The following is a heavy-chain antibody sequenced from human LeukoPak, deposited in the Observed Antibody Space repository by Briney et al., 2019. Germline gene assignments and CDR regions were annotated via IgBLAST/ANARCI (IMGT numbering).Heavy chain of an antibody. CDR3: ARHLNSGGNSPLVY. D-gene: IGHD4-23*01. J-gene: IGHJ4*02. CDR1: GDSITSTPYY. V-gene: IGHV4-39*01. Sequence: SETLSLTCIVSGDSITSTPYYWGWIRQSPGKGLEWIGIIYYSGSTYYNPSLKSRVTMSVDTSKNQFSLKLNSVTAADTAVYFCARHLNSGGNSPLVYWGQGTLVTVSS. CDR2: IYYSGST.